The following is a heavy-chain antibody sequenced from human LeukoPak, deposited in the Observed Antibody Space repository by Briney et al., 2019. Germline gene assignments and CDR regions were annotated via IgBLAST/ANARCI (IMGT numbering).Heavy chain of an antibody. CDR1: GYTFTSYD. V-gene: IGHV1-8*02. J-gene: IGHJ6*03. CDR2: MNPNNGNT. Sequence: ASVKVSCKASGYTFTSYDINWVRQAPGQGLEWMASMNPNNGNTAYARKFQGRVTMTRDTSIGTAYLELSALRSEDTAVYYCARLHWESGGIYFYYYMDVWGKGTTVPSP. D-gene: IGHD3-16*01. CDR3: ARLHWESGGIYFYYYMDV.